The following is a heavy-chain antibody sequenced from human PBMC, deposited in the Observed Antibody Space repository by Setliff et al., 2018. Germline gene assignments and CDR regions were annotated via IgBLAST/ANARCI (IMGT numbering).Heavy chain of an antibody. D-gene: IGHD3-10*01. J-gene: IGHJ4*02. CDR2: IYYSGTA. Sequence: PSETLSLTCTVSGGSISSSSYQWGWVRQTPGKGLEWIGSIYYSGTAYYNPSLKSRVTISVDTSKNQFSLQVTSVTATDTAVYYCARHEFVGGYYGSVTYRHFDYWGQGILVTSP. CDR1: GGSISSSSYQ. CDR3: ARHEFVGGYYGSVTYRHFDY. V-gene: IGHV4-39*01.